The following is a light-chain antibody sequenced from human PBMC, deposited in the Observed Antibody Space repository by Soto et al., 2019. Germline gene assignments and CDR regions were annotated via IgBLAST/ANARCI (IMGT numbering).Light chain of an antibody. Sequence: DIVITQSPDSLTVSLGERATINCKSSQSLMYSSYNKNYVAWYQNNPGQPPRLLIYWAFTREYGVPDRFSGSGAVIDFTLNLSVMRAEDVAVYYCQQYEKRPGTFGQGTKLEIK. CDR1: QSLMYSSYNKNY. CDR3: QQYEKRPGT. CDR2: WAF. J-gene: IGKJ2*01. V-gene: IGKV4-1*01.